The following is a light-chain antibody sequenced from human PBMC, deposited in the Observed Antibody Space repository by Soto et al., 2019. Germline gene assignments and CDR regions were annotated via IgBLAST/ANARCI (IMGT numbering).Light chain of an antibody. Sequence: VLTQSPATLSLSPGERATLSCTTNEPFNSPYLAWYQQKPGQAPRLLIYGASNRATGIPDRFSGSGSGADFTLTISRREPEDCAVYYCQQYGSPLTFGGGPKVEI. CDR3: QQYGSPLT. J-gene: IGKJ4*01. CDR1: EPFNSPY. V-gene: IGKV3-20*01. CDR2: GAS.